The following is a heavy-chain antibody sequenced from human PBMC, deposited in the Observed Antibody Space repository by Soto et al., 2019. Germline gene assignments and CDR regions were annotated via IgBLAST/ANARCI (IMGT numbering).Heavy chain of an antibody. CDR1: GGSITSSGYS. CDR3: ASEILMPRGAGGMDV. V-gene: IGHV4-30-2*01. J-gene: IGHJ6*02. Sequence: SETLSLTCAVSGGSITSSGYSWTWIRQPPGKGLEWIGYIYHTGTTYYNPSLKSRLTISLDRSKNHFSLKLTSVTAADTAVYFCASEILMPRGAGGMDVWGQGTPVTVYS. D-gene: IGHD3-10*01. CDR2: IYHTGTT.